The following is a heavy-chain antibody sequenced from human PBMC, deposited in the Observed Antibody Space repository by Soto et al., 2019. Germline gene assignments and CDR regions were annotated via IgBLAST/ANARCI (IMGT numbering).Heavy chain of an antibody. V-gene: IGHV3-23*01. CDR2: ISGSGGTT. Sequence: EVQLLESGGGLVQPGGSLRLSCAASGFTFSSYAMSWVRQAPGKGLEWVSAISGSGGTTYYADSMTGRFTFSRDNSKNTLYLQMNSLRAEDTAVYYCAKTANGWFSAFDIWGQGTMVTVSS. J-gene: IGHJ3*02. D-gene: IGHD6-19*01. CDR1: GFTFSSYA. CDR3: AKTANGWFSAFDI.